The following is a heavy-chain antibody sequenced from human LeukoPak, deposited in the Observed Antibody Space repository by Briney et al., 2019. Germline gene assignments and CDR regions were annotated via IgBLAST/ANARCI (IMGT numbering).Heavy chain of an antibody. CDR3: ARHDSSGPYNAFDI. CDR2: IYYNGGT. V-gene: IGHV4-39*01. D-gene: IGHD3-22*01. CDR1: GGSIRSSTYY. J-gene: IGHJ3*02. Sequence: SETLSLTCTVSGGSIRSSTYYWGWIRQPPGKGLEWIGTIYYNGGTYYNPSLKSRVTISVDTSKNQFSLKLSSVTAADTVVYYCARHDSSGPYNAFDIWGQGTMVIVSS.